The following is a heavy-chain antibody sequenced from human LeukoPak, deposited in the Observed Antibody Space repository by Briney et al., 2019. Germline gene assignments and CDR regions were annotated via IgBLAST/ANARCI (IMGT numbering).Heavy chain of an antibody. CDR1: GYTFTSYG. J-gene: IGHJ3*02. CDR2: ISAYNGNT. D-gene: IGHD6-13*01. V-gene: IGHV1-18*01. Sequence: GASVKVSCKASGYTFTSYGISWVRQAPGQGPEWMGWISAYNGNTNYAQKLQGRVTMTTDTSTSTAYMELRSLRSDDTAVYYCARGGPEYSSSWLDAFDIWGQGTMVTVSS. CDR3: ARGGPEYSSSWLDAFDI.